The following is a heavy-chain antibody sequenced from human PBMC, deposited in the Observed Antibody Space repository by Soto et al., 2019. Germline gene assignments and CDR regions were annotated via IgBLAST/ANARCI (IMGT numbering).Heavy chain of an antibody. Sequence: SETLSLTCTVSGGSISSSDSYWVWIRQPPGKGLEWVGSIYYDGSTYYNPSLTSRVTISVDTSRNLFSLNLYSVTAADTAIYFCARRGLILVPLWGQGTMV. CDR3: ARRGLILVPL. CDR1: GGSISSSDSY. CDR2: IYYDGST. D-gene: IGHD1-26*01. V-gene: IGHV4-39*01. J-gene: IGHJ3*01.